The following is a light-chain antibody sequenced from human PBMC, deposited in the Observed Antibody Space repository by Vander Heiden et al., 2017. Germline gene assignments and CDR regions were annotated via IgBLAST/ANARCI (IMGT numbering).Light chain of an antibody. J-gene: IGKJ1*01. Sequence: DIQMTQSPSSLSASVGDRVTIDCRASQSITTFLSWYQLKPGKAPKLLIYAASSLQSEVPSRFSGSGSGTDFNLTISSLQPEDFAIYCCQQSYSSPWTFGQGTKV. V-gene: IGKV1-39*01. CDR2: AAS. CDR1: QSITTF. CDR3: QQSYSSPWT.